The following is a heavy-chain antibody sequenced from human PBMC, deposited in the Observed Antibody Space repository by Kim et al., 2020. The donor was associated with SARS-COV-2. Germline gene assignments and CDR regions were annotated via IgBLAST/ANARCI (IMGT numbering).Heavy chain of an antibody. CDR2: ISYDGSNK. D-gene: IGHD6-19*01. CDR1: GFTFSSYG. Sequence: GGSLRLSCAASGFTFSSYGMHWVRQAPGKGLEWVAVISYDGSNKYYADSVKGRFTISRDNSKNTLYLQMNSLRAEDTAVYYCAKDLWAVAGPNWFDPWGQGTLVTVSS. V-gene: IGHV3-30*18. J-gene: IGHJ5*02. CDR3: AKDLWAVAGPNWFDP.